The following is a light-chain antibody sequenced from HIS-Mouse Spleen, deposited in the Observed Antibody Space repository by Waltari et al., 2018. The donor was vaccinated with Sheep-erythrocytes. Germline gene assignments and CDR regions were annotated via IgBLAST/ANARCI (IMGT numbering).Light chain of an antibody. CDR1: SSAVGCYHY. V-gene: IGLV2-11*01. J-gene: IGLJ1*01. Sequence: QSALTQPRSVSGSPGQSVTISCTGTSSAVGCYHYVPWYQQHPGKAPKLMIYDVSKRPSGVPDRFSGSKSDNTASLTISGLQAEDEADYYCCSYAGSYNHVFATGTKVTVL. CDR3: CSYAGSYNHV. CDR2: DVS.